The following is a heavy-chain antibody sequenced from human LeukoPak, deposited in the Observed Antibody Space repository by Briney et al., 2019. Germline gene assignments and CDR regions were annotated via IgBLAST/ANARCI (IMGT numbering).Heavy chain of an antibody. V-gene: IGHV3-7*01. CDR3: AKYSNNRDFDY. D-gene: IGHD6-13*01. Sequence: PGGSLRLSCAASGLTFSSYWMSWVRQPPGKGLEWVAHIKQEGSQKYYVDSVKGRFTISRDNAKNSLYLQMNSLRVEDTAVYYCAKYSNNRDFDYWGRGTLVTVSS. CDR2: IKQEGSQK. J-gene: IGHJ4*02. CDR1: GLTFSSYW.